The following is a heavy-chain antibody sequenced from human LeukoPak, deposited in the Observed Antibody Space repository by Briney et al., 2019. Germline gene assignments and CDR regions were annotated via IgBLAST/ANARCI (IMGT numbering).Heavy chain of an antibody. V-gene: IGHV3-9*01. J-gene: IGHJ4*02. CDR1: GFTFDDYA. Sequence: PGGSLRLSCAASGFTFDDYAMHWVRQAPGKGLEWVSGISWNSGSLGYVDSVKGRFTISRDNAKNSLYLQMNSLRAEDTAVYYCAREGLWFGEFIDYWGQGTLVTVSS. CDR3: AREGLWFGEFIDY. CDR2: ISWNSGSL. D-gene: IGHD3-10*01.